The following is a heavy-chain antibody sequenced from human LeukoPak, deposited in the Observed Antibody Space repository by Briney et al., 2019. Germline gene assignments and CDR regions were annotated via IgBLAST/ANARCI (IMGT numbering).Heavy chain of an antibody. CDR2: INPNDGDT. CDR1: GCTFTDYY. V-gene: IGHV1-2*02. CDR3: ARANFLYCSSSTCLFDY. Sequence: EASVKVSLTASGCTFTDYYMHWVRQAPGQGFEWIGWINPNDGDTNYAQKFQGRVTMTRDTSISTAHMEVSRLRSDDTAVYYCARANFLYCSSSTCLFDYWGQGTLVTVSS. J-gene: IGHJ4*02. D-gene: IGHD2-2*01.